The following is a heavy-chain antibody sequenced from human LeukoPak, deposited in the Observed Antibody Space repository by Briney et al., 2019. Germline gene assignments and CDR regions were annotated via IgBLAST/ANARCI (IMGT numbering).Heavy chain of an antibody. CDR3: AKTGGTGYYDNSGCYYFDS. CDR2: VSASSGST. D-gene: IGHD3-22*01. Sequence: PGGSLRLSCAASGFTFNNYAMSWVRQAPGKGLEWVSAVSASSGSTYYADSVKGRFTISRDNSKNTLYLQMNSLGAEATAVYYCAKTGGTGYYDNSGCYYFDSWGQGTLVTVSS. CDR1: GFTFNNYA. V-gene: IGHV3-23*01. J-gene: IGHJ4*02.